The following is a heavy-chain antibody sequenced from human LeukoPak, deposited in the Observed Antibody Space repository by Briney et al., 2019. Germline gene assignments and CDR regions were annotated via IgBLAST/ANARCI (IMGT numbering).Heavy chain of an antibody. CDR2: INPSGGST. Sequence: ASVKVSCKASGYTFTSYYMHWVRQAPGQGLEWMGIINPSGGSTSYAQKFQGRVTMTTETSTSTAYMELRSLRSDDTAVYYCATVPLPVGTMDPWGQGTLVTVSS. V-gene: IGHV1-46*01. CDR1: GYTFTSYY. J-gene: IGHJ5*02. D-gene: IGHD7-27*01. CDR3: ATVPLPVGTMDP.